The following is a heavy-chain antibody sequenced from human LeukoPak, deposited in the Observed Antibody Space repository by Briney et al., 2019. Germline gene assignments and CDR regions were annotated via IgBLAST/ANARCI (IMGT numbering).Heavy chain of an antibody. CDR3: ARDSDIHCSGGRCTNFDY. D-gene: IGHD2-15*01. CDR1: GFTFNNYA. Sequence: GGSLRLSCAASGFTFNNYAIHWVRQAPGKGLDWVAVISYDGSSKYYADSLKGRFTISRDNSKNTLYLQMNSLRADDTAVYYCARDSDIHCSGGRCTNFDYWGQGTLVTVSS. CDR2: ISYDGSSK. V-gene: IGHV3-30*04. J-gene: IGHJ4*02.